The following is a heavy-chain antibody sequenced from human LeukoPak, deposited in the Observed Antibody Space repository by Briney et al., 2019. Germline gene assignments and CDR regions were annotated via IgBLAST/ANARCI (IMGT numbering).Heavy chain of an antibody. CDR3: AKDIKQWPHNCFDY. CDR2: ISGSGGST. V-gene: IGHV3-23*01. CDR1: GFTFSSYA. D-gene: IGHD6-19*01. Sequence: GGSLRLSCAASGFTFSSYAMSWVRQAPGKGLEWVSAISGSGGSTYYADSVKGRFTISRDNSKNMLYLQMNSLRAEDTAVYYCAKDIKQWPHNCFDYWGQGTLVTVSS. J-gene: IGHJ4*02.